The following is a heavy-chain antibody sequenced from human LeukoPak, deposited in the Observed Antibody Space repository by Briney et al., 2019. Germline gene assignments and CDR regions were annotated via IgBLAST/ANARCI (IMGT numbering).Heavy chain of an antibody. CDR1: GFTFSSYW. Sequence: GGSLRLSCAASGFTFSSYWMHWVRQAPGKGLVWVSRINSDGSSTRYADSVKGRFTISRDNAKNSLYLQMNSLRAEDTAVYYCARIAAAGTPYFDYWGQGTLVTVSS. V-gene: IGHV3-74*01. CDR3: ARIAAAGTPYFDY. CDR2: INSDGSST. D-gene: IGHD6-13*01. J-gene: IGHJ4*02.